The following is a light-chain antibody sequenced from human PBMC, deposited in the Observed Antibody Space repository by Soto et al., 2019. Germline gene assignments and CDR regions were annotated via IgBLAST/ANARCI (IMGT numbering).Light chain of an antibody. V-gene: IGLV2-23*01. CDR1: SYIGSYNL. CDR3: CSYAGNSLVV. CDR2: EDS. J-gene: IGLJ2*01. Sequence: QSALTQPASVSGSPGQSITISCTGTSYIGSYNLVSWYQQHPGKAPKLMIYEDSKRPSGVSNRFSGSKSGNTASLTISGLQAEDEADYYCCSYAGNSLVVFGGGTKLTVL.